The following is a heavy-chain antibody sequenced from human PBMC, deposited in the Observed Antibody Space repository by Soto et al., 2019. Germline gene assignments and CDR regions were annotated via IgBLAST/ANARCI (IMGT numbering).Heavy chain of an antibody. CDR2: INHSGST. Sequence: QVQLQQWGAGLLKPSETLSLTCAVYGGSFSGYYWTWIRQTPGKGLEWIGEINHSGSTNYNPSLMRRVSISADTSKKQFSLNLTSVTAADTAVYYCARGECSSNYCFTRWALDIWGQGTVVTVSS. V-gene: IGHV4-34*01. J-gene: IGHJ3*02. D-gene: IGHD2-2*01. CDR1: GGSFSGYY. CDR3: ARGECSSNYCFTRWALDI.